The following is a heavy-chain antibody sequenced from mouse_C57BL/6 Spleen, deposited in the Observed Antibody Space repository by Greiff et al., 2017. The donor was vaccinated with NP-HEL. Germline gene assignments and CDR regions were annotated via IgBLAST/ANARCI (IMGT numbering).Heavy chain of an antibody. CDR3: AKSIYYYGSSPMDY. Sequence: QVQLQQSGAELVMPGASVKLSCKASGYTFTSYWMHWVKQRPGQGLEWIGEIDPSDSYTNYNQKFKGKATLTVDKSSSTAYMQLSSLTSEDSAVYYCAKSIYYYGSSPMDYWGQGTSVTVSS. CDR2: IDPSDSYT. CDR1: GYTFTSYW. D-gene: IGHD1-1*01. J-gene: IGHJ4*01. V-gene: IGHV1-69*01.